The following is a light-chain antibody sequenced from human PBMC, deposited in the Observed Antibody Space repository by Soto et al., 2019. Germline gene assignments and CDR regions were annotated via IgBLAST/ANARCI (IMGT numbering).Light chain of an antibody. CDR2: GAS. CDR1: QSVSSN. V-gene: IGKV3-15*01. J-gene: IGKJ2*01. Sequence: EIVMTQSPATLSVSPGERATLSCSASQSVSSNLAWYQQKPGQAPRLLIYGASTRATGIPARFSGSGSGTEFTLTISSLQSEDFAVYYWQQYNNWPPMYTFGQGTKLDIK. CDR3: QQYNNWPPMYT.